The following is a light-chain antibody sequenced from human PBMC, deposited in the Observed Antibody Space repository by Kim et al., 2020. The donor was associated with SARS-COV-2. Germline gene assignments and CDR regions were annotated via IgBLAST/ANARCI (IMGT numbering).Light chain of an antibody. CDR2: GAS. V-gene: IGKV3-15*01. Sequence: EIVITQSPATLSVSLGERATLSCRASESVKTYLAWYQQKPGQAPRLLIYGASTRATGIPARFSGSGSGTDFTVTISSLQSEDAAVYYCQQHNKWPLTFGGGTKVDIK. CDR3: QQHNKWPLT. J-gene: IGKJ4*01. CDR1: ESVKTY.